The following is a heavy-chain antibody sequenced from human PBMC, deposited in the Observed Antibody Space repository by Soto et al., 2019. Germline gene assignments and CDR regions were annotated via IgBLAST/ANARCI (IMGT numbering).Heavy chain of an antibody. V-gene: IGHV3-74*01. J-gene: IGHJ4*02. CDR2: IDQDGSGT. CDR1: GFTFSNYW. Sequence: EVQLVESGGGLVQPGESLRLSCAASGFTFSNYWMDWVRQGPGAGLVWVARIDQDGSGTSYPDSVKGRFTIPRDNAKNTVYLQMNSLRAEDTATYYCVRDNYGFDYWGRGTLVTVSS. CDR3: VRDNYGFDY. D-gene: IGHD3-16*01.